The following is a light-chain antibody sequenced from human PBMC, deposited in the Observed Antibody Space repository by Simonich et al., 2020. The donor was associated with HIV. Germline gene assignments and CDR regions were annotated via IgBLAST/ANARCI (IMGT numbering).Light chain of an antibody. CDR1: SGHSRYD. Sequence: QLVLTQSPSASASLGASVRLTCTLSSGHSRYDIAWHQQQPEKGPRYLMKVESDGSPSTGDGIPDRFSAFSYGAELYLTISSLQFEDEADYYCQTWGAGAGANWVFGGGTKLTVL. V-gene: IGLV4-69*01. CDR3: QTWGAGAGANWV. J-gene: IGLJ3*02. CDR2: VESDGSP.